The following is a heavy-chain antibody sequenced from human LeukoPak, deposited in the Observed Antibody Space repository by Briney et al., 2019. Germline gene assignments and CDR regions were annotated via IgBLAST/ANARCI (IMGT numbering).Heavy chain of an antibody. CDR3: AREECSGGSCHPDY. D-gene: IGHD2-15*01. J-gene: IGHJ4*02. Sequence: ALRLSCAASGFTFSSYGMHWVRQAPGKGLEWVAVISYDGSNKYYADSVKGRFTISRDNSKNTLYLQMNSLRAEDTAVYYCAREECSGGSCHPDYWGQGTLVTVSS. CDR2: ISYDGSNK. V-gene: IGHV3-30*03. CDR1: GFTFSSYG.